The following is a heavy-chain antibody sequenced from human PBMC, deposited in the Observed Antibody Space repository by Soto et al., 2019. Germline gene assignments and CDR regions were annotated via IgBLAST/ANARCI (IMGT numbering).Heavy chain of an antibody. J-gene: IGHJ5*02. CDR3: AKDRVKGVAVANNWFDP. CDR1: GFTFSSYA. D-gene: IGHD6-19*01. V-gene: IGHV3-30-3*01. CDR2: ISYDGSNK. Sequence: QVQLVESGGGVVQPGRSLRLSCAASGFTFSSYAMHWVRQAPGKGLEWVAVISYDGSNKYYADSVKGRFTISRDNSKNTLYLQMNSLRAEDTAVYYCAKDRVKGVAVANNWFDPWGQGTLVTVSS.